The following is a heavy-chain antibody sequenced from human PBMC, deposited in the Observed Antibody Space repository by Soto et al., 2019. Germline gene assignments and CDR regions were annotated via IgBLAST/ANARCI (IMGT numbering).Heavy chain of an antibody. CDR2: ISSSSFTI. CDR1: GFRFSDYS. V-gene: IGHV3-48*01. J-gene: IGHJ4*02. D-gene: IGHD3-3*01. CDR3: ARDYNDFSSGHFDY. Sequence: GGSLRLSCTASGFRFSDYSIHWVRQAPGRGLEWVSYISSSSFTIHYADSVEGRFAISRDNAKNSLYLQMNSLRVEDTAVYYCARDYNDFSSGHFDYWGQRALVTVSS.